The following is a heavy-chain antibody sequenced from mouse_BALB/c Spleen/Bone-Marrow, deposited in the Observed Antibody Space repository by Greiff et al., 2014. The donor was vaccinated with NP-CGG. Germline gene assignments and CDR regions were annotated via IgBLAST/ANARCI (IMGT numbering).Heavy chain of an antibody. CDR2: ISSGGGYT. CDR1: GFTFSSYG. CDR3: ARQGNDYAAWFAY. D-gene: IGHD2-4*01. V-gene: IGHV5-6*01. Sequence: DVQLQESGGDLVKPGGSLKLSCAASGFTFSSYGMSWVRQTPDKRLEWVATISSGGGYTYYPDSVKGRFTISRDNAKNTLYLQMSSLKSEDTAMYYCARQGNDYAAWFAYWGQGTLVTVSA. J-gene: IGHJ3*01.